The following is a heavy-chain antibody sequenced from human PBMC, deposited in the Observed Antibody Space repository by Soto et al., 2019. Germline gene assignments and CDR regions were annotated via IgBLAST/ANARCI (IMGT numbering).Heavy chain of an antibody. V-gene: IGHV3-23*01. D-gene: IGHD2-15*01. CDR1: GFTFSNYA. Sequence: EVQLLESGGGLVQPGGSLRLSCAASGFTFSNYAMNWVRQAPGQGLEWVSAFSASGGNRYYADSVKGRFTISRDNSNNMLYLQVNSLRAEDTALYYCAKGRSGGSCCYFASWGKGTLVTVSS. CDR3: AKGRSGGSCCYFAS. CDR2: FSASGGNR. J-gene: IGHJ4*02.